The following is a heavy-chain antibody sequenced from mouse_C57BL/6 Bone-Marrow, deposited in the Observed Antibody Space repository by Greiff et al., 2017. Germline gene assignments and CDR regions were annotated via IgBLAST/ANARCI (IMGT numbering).Heavy chain of an antibody. D-gene: IGHD2-3*01. V-gene: IGHV1-26*01. Sequence: VQLQQSGPELVKPGASVKISCKASGYTFTDYYMNWVKQSHGKSLEWIGDINPNNGGTSYNQKFKGKDTLTVDKSSSTAYMELRSLTSEDSAVYYCARGGGGYSRWYFDVWGTGTTVTVSS. CDR1: GYTFTDYY. CDR2: INPNNGGT. J-gene: IGHJ1*03. CDR3: ARGGGGYSRWYFDV.